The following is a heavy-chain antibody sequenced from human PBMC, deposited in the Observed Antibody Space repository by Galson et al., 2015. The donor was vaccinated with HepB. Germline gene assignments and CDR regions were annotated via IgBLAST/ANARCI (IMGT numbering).Heavy chain of an antibody. V-gene: IGHV2-5*02. J-gene: IGHJ4*02. D-gene: IGHD4-17*01. Sequence: PALVKPTQTLTLTCTFSGFSLTTGGVGVGWIRQTPGKALEWLALIYWDGDKRYSPSLTSRLTITRDNSKNQVFLTMTAMAPADTATFYCAHKPAYGDYGIYFDYWGQGARVTVSS. CDR1: GFSLTTGGVG. CDR3: AHKPAYGDYGIYFDY. CDR2: IYWDGDK.